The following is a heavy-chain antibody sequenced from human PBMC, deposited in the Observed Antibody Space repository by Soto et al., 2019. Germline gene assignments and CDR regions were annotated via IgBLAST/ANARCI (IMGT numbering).Heavy chain of an antibody. J-gene: IGHJ4*02. V-gene: IGHV1-8*01. D-gene: IGHD5-12*01. CDR3: ARDAQIGHGYSAYHTY. CDR2: MNPNSGNT. Sequence: GASVKVSCKASGYTFTSYDINWVRQATGQGLEWMGWMNPNSGNTGYAQKFQGRVTMTRNTSISTVYMELNSLRSEDTAVYFCARDAQIGHGYSAYHTYWGQGTLVTVSS. CDR1: GYTFTSYD.